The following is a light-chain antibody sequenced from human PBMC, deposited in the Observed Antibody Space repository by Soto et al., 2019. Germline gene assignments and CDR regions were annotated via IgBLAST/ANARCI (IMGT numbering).Light chain of an antibody. CDR1: GSNIGTHA. CDR2: RNH. J-gene: IGLJ2*01. CDR3: AASDDSLRAVV. Sequence: QSVLTQSPSESATPGQRVTISCSGSGSNIGTHAVNWYQQVPGTAPTLLIFRNHQRPSGVPDRFSGSKSGTSASLAISGPQSEDEADYYCAASDDSLRAVVFGGGTKLTVL. V-gene: IGLV1-44*01.